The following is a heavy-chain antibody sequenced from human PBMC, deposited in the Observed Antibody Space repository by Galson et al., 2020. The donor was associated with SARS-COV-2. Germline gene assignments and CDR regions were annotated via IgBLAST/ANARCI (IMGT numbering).Heavy chain of an antibody. Sequence: SETLSLTCSVSGGSISSYYWSWIRQPPGKRLEWIAYIYYSGSRNYNPSLQNRVTISVDTSKNQFSLKLSSVTAADTAVFFCAREEAGRYFDSWGQVTLVTVSS. V-gene: IGHV4-59*12. J-gene: IGHJ4*02. CDR1: GGSISSYY. CDR3: AREEAGRYFDS. D-gene: IGHD6-19*01. CDR2: IYYSGSR.